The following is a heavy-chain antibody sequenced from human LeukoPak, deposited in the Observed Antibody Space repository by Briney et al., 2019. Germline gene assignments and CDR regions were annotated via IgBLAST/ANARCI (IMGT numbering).Heavy chain of an antibody. Sequence: PGGSLRLSCAASGFTFSNYWMSWVRQAPGKGLEWVANIHPDGNEKYHVDSVKGRFTISRDNAKNLLHLQMDSLRAEDTAVYYCARGDDFSGDYWGQGTLVTMSS. V-gene: IGHV3-7*04. CDR2: IHPDGNEK. D-gene: IGHD3/OR15-3a*01. CDR1: GFTFSNYW. CDR3: ARGDDFSGDY. J-gene: IGHJ4*02.